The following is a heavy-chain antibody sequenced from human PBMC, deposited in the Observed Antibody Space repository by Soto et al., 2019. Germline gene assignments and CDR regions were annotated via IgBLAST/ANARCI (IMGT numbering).Heavy chain of an antibody. D-gene: IGHD3-22*01. CDR2: IYYSGST. J-gene: IGHJ3*02. CDR3: ARVSGENYYDSSGYYYPTAFDI. CDR1: GGSISSGGYY. V-gene: IGHV4-31*03. Sequence: QVQLQESGPGLVKPSQTLSLTCTVSGGSISSGGYYWSWIRQHPGKGLEWIGYIYYSGSTYYNPSLKSRVTISVDTSKNQFSLKLSSVTAADTAVYYCARVSGENYYDSSGYYYPTAFDIWGQGTMVTVSS.